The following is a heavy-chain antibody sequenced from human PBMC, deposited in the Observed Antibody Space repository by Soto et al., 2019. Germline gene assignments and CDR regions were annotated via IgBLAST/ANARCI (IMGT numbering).Heavy chain of an antibody. Sequence: GGSLRLSCAASGFTFSDYYMTWIRQAPGSGLEWVSYISSSSGTISYANSVKGRFTISRDNAHNSLYLQMNSLSAEDTALYYCARESEDLTSNFDYWGQGTLVTVSS. CDR1: GFTFSDYY. V-gene: IGHV3-11*04. CDR3: ARESEDLTSNFDY. J-gene: IGHJ4*02. CDR2: ISSSSGTI.